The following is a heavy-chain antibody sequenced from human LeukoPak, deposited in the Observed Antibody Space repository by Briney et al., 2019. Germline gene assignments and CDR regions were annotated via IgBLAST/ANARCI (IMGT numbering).Heavy chain of an antibody. CDR2: MNPNSGNT. CDR3: ARGGYCSGGSCYNNWFDP. D-gene: IGHD2-15*01. Sequence: ASVKVSCKASGYTFTGYYMHWVRQAPGQGLEWMGWMNPNSGNTGYAQKFQGRVTMTRNTSISIAYMELSSLRSEDTAVYYCARGGYCSGGSCYNNWFDPWGQGTLVTVSS. J-gene: IGHJ5*02. CDR1: GYTFTGYY. V-gene: IGHV1-8*02.